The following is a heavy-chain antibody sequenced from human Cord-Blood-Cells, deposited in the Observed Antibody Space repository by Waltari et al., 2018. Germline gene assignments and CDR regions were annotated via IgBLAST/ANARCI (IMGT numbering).Heavy chain of an antibody. D-gene: IGHD7-27*01. V-gene: IGHV3-9*01. Sequence: EVQLVESGGGLVQPGRSLRLSCAASGFTFEDFAMHWVRQAPGKGLEWVSGISWNSGSIGYADSVKGRFTISRDNAKNSLYLQMNSLRAEDTALYYCAKRGWGAFDIWGQGTMVTVSS. CDR1: GFTFEDFA. CDR3: AKRGWGAFDI. CDR2: ISWNSGSI. J-gene: IGHJ3*02.